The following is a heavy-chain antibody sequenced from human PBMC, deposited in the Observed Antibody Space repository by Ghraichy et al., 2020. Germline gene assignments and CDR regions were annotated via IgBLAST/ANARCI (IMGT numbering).Heavy chain of an antibody. V-gene: IGHV3-30*02. CDR2: IHYDGSNK. Sequence: GGSLRLSCAASGFTFSSYGMHWVRQAPGKGLEWVAFIHYDGSNKYYADSVKGRFTISRDSSKNTLYLQMNRLRAEDTAVYYCAKQGAMVRGYSDYWGQGTLVTVSS. J-gene: IGHJ4*02. D-gene: IGHD3-10*01. CDR1: GFTFSSYG. CDR3: AKQGAMVRGYSDY.